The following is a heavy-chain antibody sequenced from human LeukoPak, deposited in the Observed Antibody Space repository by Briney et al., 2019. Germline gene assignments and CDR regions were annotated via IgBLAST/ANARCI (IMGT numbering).Heavy chain of an antibody. V-gene: IGHV4-34*01. Sequence: SETLSLTCTVSGGSISSYYWSWIRQPPGKGLEWIGEINHSGSTNYNPSLKSRVTISVDTSKNQFSLKLSSVTAADTAVYYCARFPVYSSSGFDYWGQGTLVTVSS. CDR2: INHSGST. D-gene: IGHD6-13*01. CDR3: ARFPVYSSSGFDY. J-gene: IGHJ4*02. CDR1: GGSISSYY.